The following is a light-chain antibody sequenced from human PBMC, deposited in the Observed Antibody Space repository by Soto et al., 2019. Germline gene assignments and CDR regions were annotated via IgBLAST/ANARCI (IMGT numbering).Light chain of an antibody. CDR1: QSVSSY. CDR3: QQRSNWPRT. Sequence: EIVLTQSPATLSLSPGERATHSCRASQSVSSYLAWYQQKPGQAPRLLIYDASNRATGIPARFSGSGSGTDFTLTISSLEPEDFAVYYCQQRSNWPRTFGQGIKLEIK. V-gene: IGKV3-11*01. CDR2: DAS. J-gene: IGKJ2*01.